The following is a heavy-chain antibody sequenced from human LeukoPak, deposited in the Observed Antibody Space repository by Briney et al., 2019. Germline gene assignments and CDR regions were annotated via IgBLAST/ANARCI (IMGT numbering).Heavy chain of an antibody. CDR1: GGSISSGSHY. J-gene: IGHJ4*02. CDR3: AREFGYAVTSLDY. D-gene: IGHD4-17*01. Sequence: SETLSLTXTVSGGSISSGSHYWSWIRQPAGKGLEWIGRIYTSGSTHCNPSLKSRVTISVDTSKNQFSLKLSSVTAADTAVYYCAREFGYAVTSLDYWGQGTLVIVSS. V-gene: IGHV4-61*02. CDR2: IYTSGST.